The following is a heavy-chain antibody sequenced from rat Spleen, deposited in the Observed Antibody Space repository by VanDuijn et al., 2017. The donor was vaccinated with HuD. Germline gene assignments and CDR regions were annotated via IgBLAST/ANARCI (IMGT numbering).Heavy chain of an antibody. V-gene: IGHV5-31*01. CDR3: TRAYYGYTYYFDY. CDR1: GFTFNKFW. J-gene: IGHJ2*01. Sequence: EVQLVESGGGLVQPGRSLKLSCVASGFTFNKFWMTWIRQAPGKGLEWVASITNTGGSTYYPDSVKGRFTISRDNAKSTLYLQMNSLRSEDTATYYCTRAYYGYTYYFDYWGQGVMVTVSS. D-gene: IGHD1-9*01. CDR2: ITNTGGST.